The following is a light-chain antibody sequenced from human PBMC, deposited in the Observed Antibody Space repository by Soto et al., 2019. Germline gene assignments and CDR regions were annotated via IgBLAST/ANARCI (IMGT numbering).Light chain of an antibody. CDR2: DAY. V-gene: IGKV3-11*01. CDR3: QQRAKWPST. CDR1: QSVDRY. Sequence: EVVLTQSPDTLSLSPGDTATLSCRASQSVDRYVDWYQQKVGQAPRLLIYDAYTRATGVGARFAGSGSATDFSLTITSLEHEDFAVCYCQQRAKWPSTFGPGTKVEMK. J-gene: IGKJ2*02.